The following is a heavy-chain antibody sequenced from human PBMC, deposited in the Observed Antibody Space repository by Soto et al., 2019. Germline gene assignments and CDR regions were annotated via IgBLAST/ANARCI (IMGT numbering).Heavy chain of an antibody. V-gene: IGHV1-69*02. CDR1: GGTFSSYT. J-gene: IGHJ6*03. CDR2: IIPILGIA. CDR3: ASSYDFWSGYYSEYYYYMDV. D-gene: IGHD3-3*01. Sequence: QVQLVQSGAEVKKPGSSVKVSCKASGGTFSSYTISWVRQAPGQGLEWMGRIIPILGIANYAQKFQGRVTSPADKSTSTAYLELSSLRSEDTAVYYCASSYDFWSGYYSEYYYYMDVWGKGTTVTVSS.